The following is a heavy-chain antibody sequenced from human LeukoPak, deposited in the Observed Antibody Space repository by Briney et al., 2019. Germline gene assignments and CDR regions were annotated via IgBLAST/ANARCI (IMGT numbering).Heavy chain of an antibody. D-gene: IGHD1-20*01. Sequence: SETLSLTCTVSGGSISSSSYYWGWIRQPPGKGLEWIGSIYYSGSTYYNPSLKSRVTISVDTSKNQFSLKLSSVTAADTAVYYCARGAAAAALLTTYNWNDGPEYWGQGTLVTVSS. CDR2: IYYSGST. CDR1: GGSISSSSYY. V-gene: IGHV4-39*07. J-gene: IGHJ4*02. CDR3: ARGAAAAALLTTYNWNDGPEY.